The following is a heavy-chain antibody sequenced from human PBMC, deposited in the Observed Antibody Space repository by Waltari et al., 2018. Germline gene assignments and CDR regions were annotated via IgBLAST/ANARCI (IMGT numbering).Heavy chain of an antibody. D-gene: IGHD3-16*02. V-gene: IGHV3-23*01. Sequence: EVQLLESGGGLVQHGGSLRLSCAASGFTFSSYAMSWVRQAPGKGLEWVSAISGSGGSTYYADSVKGRFTISRDNSKNTLYLQMNSLRAEDTAVYYCATSGGGVIAADYWGQGTLVTVSS. CDR3: ATSGGGVIAADY. J-gene: IGHJ4*02. CDR1: GFTFSSYA. CDR2: ISGSGGST.